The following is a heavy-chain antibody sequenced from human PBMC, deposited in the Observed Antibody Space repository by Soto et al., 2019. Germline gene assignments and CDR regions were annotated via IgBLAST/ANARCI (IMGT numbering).Heavy chain of an antibody. Sequence: ASVEVSCKVSGYTFTSYAMGWVRQAPGQRLEWMGWINAGNGNTKYSQKFQCRVTITRDTSASTADMELSSLRSEDMAVYYCGRHSYFFYGSGKPTPNYCLDPWGQGTLVTVPS. CDR3: GRHSYFFYGSGKPTPNYCLDP. CDR1: GYTFTSYA. D-gene: IGHD3-10*01. CDR2: INAGNGNT. V-gene: IGHV1-3*01. J-gene: IGHJ5*02.